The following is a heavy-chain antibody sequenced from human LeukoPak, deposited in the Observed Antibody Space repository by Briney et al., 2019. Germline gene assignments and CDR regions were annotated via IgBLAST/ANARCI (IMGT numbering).Heavy chain of an antibody. CDR3: ARARGEASHLDY. D-gene: IGHD4-17*01. CDR2: IYYSGST. V-gene: IGHV4-31*03. Sequence: SETLSLTCTVSGGSISSGGYYWSWIRQHPGKGLEWIGYIYYSGSTYYNPSLKSRVTISVDTSKNQFSLKLSSVTAADTAVYYYARARGEASHLDYWGQGTLVTVSS. J-gene: IGHJ4*02. CDR1: GGSISSGGYY.